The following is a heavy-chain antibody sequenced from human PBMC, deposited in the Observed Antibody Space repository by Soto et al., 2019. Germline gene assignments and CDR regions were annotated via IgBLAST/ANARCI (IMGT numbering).Heavy chain of an antibody. V-gene: IGHV3-30-3*01. D-gene: IGHD2-8*01. CDR2: ISYDGSNK. Sequence: GGSLRLSCAASGFTFSSYAMHWVRQAPGKGLEWVAVISYDGSNKYYADSVKGRFTISRDNSKNTLYLQMNSLRAEDTAVYYCARDLVVYALSGVDYWGQGTLVTVSS. J-gene: IGHJ4*02. CDR1: GFTFSSYA. CDR3: ARDLVVYALSGVDY.